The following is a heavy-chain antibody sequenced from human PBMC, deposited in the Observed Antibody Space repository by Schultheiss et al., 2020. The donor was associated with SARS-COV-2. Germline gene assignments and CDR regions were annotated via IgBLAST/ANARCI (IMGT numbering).Heavy chain of an antibody. V-gene: IGHV1-18*01. CDR2: ISAYNGNT. Sequence: ASVKVSCKASGFTFTTYGVSWVRQAPGQGLEWVGWISAYNGNTNYAQKLQGRVTMTTDTSTSTAYMELRSLRSDDTAVYYCARSPGSYSPYYYGMDVWGQGTTVTVSS. J-gene: IGHJ6*02. D-gene: IGHD3-10*01. CDR1: GFTFTTYG. CDR3: ARSPGSYSPYYYGMDV.